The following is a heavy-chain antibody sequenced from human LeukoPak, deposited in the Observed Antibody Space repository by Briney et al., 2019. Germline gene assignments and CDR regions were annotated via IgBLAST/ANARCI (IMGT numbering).Heavy chain of an antibody. D-gene: IGHD3-22*01. CDR2: IYTSGST. CDR1: GGSISSYY. CDR3: AREQYYYDSSGYQLDY. J-gene: IGHJ4*02. Sequence: PSETLSLTCTVSGGSISSYYWSWIRQPAGKGLEWIGRIYTSGSTNYNPSLKSRVTMSVDTSKNQFSLKLSSVTAADTAVYYCAREQYYYDSSGYQLDYWGQGTLVTVSS. V-gene: IGHV4-4*07.